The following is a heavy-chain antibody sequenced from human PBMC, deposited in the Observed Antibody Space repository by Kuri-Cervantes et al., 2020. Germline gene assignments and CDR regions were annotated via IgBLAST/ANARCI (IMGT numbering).Heavy chain of an antibody. CDR3: ARATPTYYYGSGSYLPNDY. Sequence: SETLSLTCNVSGGSISSSTYYWGWIRQPRGKGLEWIGSIYYSGSAYYNPSLKSRVTISVDTSKNQFSLKLSSVTAADTAVYYCARATPTYYYGSGSYLPNDYWGQGTLVTVSS. V-gene: IGHV4-39*07. J-gene: IGHJ4*02. CDR2: IYYSGSA. CDR1: GGSISSSTYY. D-gene: IGHD3-10*01.